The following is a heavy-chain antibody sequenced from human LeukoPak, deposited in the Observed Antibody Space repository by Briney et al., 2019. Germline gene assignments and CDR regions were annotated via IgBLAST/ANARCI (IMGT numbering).Heavy chain of an antibody. CDR1: GFTFSNAW. D-gene: IGHD4-11*01. J-gene: IGHJ4*02. CDR2: ISSSGSTM. Sequence: GGSLRLSCAASGFTFSNAWMSWVRQAPGKGLEWVSYISSSGSTMYYADSVKGRFTISRDNAKNSLYLQMNTVRAEDTAVYYCARDTGPDYWGQGTLVTVSS. CDR3: ARDTGPDY. V-gene: IGHV3-11*04.